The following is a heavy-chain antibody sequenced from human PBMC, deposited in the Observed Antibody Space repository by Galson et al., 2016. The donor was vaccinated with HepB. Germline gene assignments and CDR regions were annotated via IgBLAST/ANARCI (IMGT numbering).Heavy chain of an antibody. V-gene: IGHV3-72*01. CDR3: ARLYNGGYRDQH. CDR2: IRNKATSHTT. CDR1: GFTFSDHH. J-gene: IGHJ1*01. D-gene: IGHD1-26*01. Sequence: SLRLSCAVSGFTFSDHHMDWVRQAPGKGLEWVGRIRNKATSHTTEYATSVKGRFTIPRDDSKNSMYQQMNTLQRENTAVYYCARLYNGGYRDQHWGQGALVTVSS.